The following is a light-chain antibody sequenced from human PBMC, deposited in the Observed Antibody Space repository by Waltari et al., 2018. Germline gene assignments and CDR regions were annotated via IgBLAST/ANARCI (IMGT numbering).Light chain of an antibody. J-gene: IGLJ1*01. CDR3: GTWDSSLSAHV. CDR2: ENY. V-gene: IGLV1-51*01. Sequence: QSVLTQPPSVSAAPGQKVTISCSGSSSNIGNNFVSWYQQIPGTAPKLLIFENYKRPSGIPDRFSVSKSGTSATLGITGLQTGDEADYYCGTWDSSLSAHVFGTGTKVTVL. CDR1: SSNIGNNF.